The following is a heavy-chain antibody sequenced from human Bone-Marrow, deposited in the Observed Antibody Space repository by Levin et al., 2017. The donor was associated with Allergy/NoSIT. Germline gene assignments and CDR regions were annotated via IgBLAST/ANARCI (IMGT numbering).Heavy chain of an antibody. CDR3: AKDRRGSSSYYFDY. V-gene: IGHV3-30*18. D-gene: IGHD6-13*01. J-gene: IGHJ4*02. Sequence: LSLTCAASGFTFSSFGMHWVRQAPGEGLEWVAVIPYDAGSKNYADSVKGRFTISRDNSKNTLYLQMNSLRAEDTAVYYCAKDRRGSSSYYFDYWGQGALVTVSS. CDR1: GFTFSSFG. CDR2: IPYDAGSK.